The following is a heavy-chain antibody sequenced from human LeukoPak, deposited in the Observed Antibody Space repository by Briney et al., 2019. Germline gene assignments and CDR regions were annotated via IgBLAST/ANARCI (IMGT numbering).Heavy chain of an antibody. CDR3: AKDPILSGYDF. CDR2: ISGSGGST. D-gene: IGHD5-12*01. J-gene: IGHJ4*02. CDR1: GFTFGSYA. V-gene: IGHV3-23*01. Sequence: GGSLRLSCAASGFTFGSYAMSWVRQAPGKGLEWVSAISGSGGSTYYADSVKGRFTISRDNSKNTLYLQMNSLRAEDTAVYYRAKDPILSGYDFWGQGTLVTVSS.